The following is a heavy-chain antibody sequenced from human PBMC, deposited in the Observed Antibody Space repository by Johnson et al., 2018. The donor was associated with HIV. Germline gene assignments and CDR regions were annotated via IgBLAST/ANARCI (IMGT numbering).Heavy chain of an antibody. CDR3: ARVQVLADDVFNI. CDR1: GFTFDDYG. D-gene: IGHD3-3*02. V-gene: IGHV3-20*04. J-gene: IGHJ3*02. CDR2: INWNGGST. Sequence: VQLVESGGGLVQPGRSLRLSCAASGFTFDDYGMSWVRQAPGKGLKWVSGINWNGGSTGYADSVKGRFTISRDNAKNSLYLQMNSLRAEDTAVYFCARVQVLADDVFNIWGQGTMVTVAS.